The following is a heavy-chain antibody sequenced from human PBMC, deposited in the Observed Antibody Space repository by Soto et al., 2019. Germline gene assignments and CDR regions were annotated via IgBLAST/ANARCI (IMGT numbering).Heavy chain of an antibody. V-gene: IGHV3-48*02. J-gene: IGHJ5*02. CDR3: ARELVPIGGTGP. CDR1: GFTFSSYS. D-gene: IGHD3-16*01. CDR2: ISSSSSTI. Sequence: PGGSLRLSCAASGFTFSSYSMNWVRQAPGKGLEWVSYISSSSSTIYYADSVKGRFTISRDNAKNSLYLQTNSLRDEDTAVYYCARELVPIGGTGPWGQGTLVTVS.